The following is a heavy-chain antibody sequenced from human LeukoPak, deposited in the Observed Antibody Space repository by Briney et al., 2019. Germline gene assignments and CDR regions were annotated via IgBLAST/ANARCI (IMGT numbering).Heavy chain of an antibody. CDR3: AKNNPPTIQRKIKTGYYFDY. V-gene: IGHV3-23*01. CDR2: ISGSGGST. D-gene: IGHD5-18*01. Sequence: QPGGSLRLSCVASGFTFNSYAMNWVRQAPGKGLEWVSAISGSGGSTYYADSVKGRFTISRDNSKNTLYLQMNSLRAEDTAVYYCAKNNPPTIQRKIKTGYYFDYWGQGTLVTVSS. J-gene: IGHJ4*02. CDR1: GFTFNSYA.